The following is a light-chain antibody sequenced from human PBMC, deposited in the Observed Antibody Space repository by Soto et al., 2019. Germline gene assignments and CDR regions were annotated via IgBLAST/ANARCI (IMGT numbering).Light chain of an antibody. CDR1: QSVSSNY. Sequence: EIVLTQSPGTLSLSPGERATLSCRASQSVSSNYLVWYQQKPGQAPRPLIYGASTRATGIPDRFSGSGSGTDFTLTISRLEPEDFAVYYCQQDAGSSYTFGQGTQLEIK. CDR3: QQDAGSSYT. CDR2: GAS. J-gene: IGKJ2*01. V-gene: IGKV3-20*01.